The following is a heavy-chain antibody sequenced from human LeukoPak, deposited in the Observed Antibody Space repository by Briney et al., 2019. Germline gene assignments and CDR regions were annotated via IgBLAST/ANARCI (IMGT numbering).Heavy chain of an antibody. J-gene: IGHJ4*02. Sequence: PGGSLRLSCAASGFTFSSYSMNWVRQAPGKGLEWVSSISSSSSYIYYADSVKGRFTISRDNAKNSLYLQMNSLRAEDTAVYYCARDLRFLEWLLSENYFDYWGQGTLVTVSS. D-gene: IGHD3-3*01. CDR2: ISSSSSYI. CDR1: GFTFSSYS. CDR3: ARDLRFLEWLLSENYFDY. V-gene: IGHV3-21*01.